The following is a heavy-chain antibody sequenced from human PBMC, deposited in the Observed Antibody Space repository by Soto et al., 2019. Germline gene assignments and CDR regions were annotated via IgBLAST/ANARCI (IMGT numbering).Heavy chain of an antibody. CDR3: ARGGYYDNTWGKLSHYGLDV. V-gene: IGHV1-18*01. J-gene: IGHJ6*02. Sequence: QVQLVQSAAEVKKPGASVRVSCKASGYTFIRYGIAWVRQAPGQGLEWMGWISPYNDYTIYAQKLQGRVTMTADTSTRTVSMGLRGLKSDDTAVYSCARGGYYDNTWGKLSHYGLDVWGQGTSVTVSS. D-gene: IGHD3-16*01. CDR1: GYTFIRYG. CDR2: ISPYNDYT.